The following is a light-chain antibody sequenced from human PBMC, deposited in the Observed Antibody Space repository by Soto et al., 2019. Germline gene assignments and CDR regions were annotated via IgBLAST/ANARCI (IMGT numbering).Light chain of an antibody. V-gene: IGKV1-5*01. Sequence: IRLTQTASSMSASVGDEVTITCRASQPLXRRLGWYQKKPGRAPKLLIYAASTLESVVPSRFIGSGSETEFTLTISRRQHDDFATYFCHSRAFGQGTRLEIK. CDR1: QPLXRR. J-gene: IGKJ5*01. CDR2: AAS. CDR3: HSRA.